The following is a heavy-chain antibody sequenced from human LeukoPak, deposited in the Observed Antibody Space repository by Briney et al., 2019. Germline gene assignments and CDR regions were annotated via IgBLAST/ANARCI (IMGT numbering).Heavy chain of an antibody. CDR1: GYTFTGYY. V-gene: IGHV1-2*02. D-gene: IGHD2-2*01. CDR3: ARGYCSSTSCYSRYNWFDP. CDR2: INPNSGGT. Sequence: GASVKVSCKASGYTFTGYYIHWVRQAPGQGLEWMGWINPNSGGTNYAQKFQGRVTVTRDTSISTAYMELSRLRSDDTAVYYCARGYCSSTSCYSRYNWFDPWGQGTLVTVSS. J-gene: IGHJ5*02.